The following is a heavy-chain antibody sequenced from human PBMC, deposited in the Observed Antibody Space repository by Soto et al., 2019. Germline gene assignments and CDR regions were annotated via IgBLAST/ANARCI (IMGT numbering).Heavy chain of an antibody. Sequence: PGGSLRLSCAASGFNFINYNMNWVRQSPEKGLEWISYISGFSTTIYYADSVKGRFTISRDNAKNSLYLQMSSLRDEDTALYYCARNSLPTTLYPRPRNPTDYPGPATLLTVSS. CDR2: ISGFSTTI. J-gene: IGHJ4*02. D-gene: IGHD1-1*01. CDR1: GFNFINYN. V-gene: IGHV3-48*02. CDR3: ARNSLPTTLYPRPRNPTDY.